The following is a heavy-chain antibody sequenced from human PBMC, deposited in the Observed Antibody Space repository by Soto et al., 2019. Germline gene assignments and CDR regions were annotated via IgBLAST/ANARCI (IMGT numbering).Heavy chain of an antibody. V-gene: IGHV3-11*01. CDR1: GFTFSDYY. J-gene: IGHJ1*01. CDR2: ISSSGSTI. D-gene: IGHD6-13*01. Sequence: GGSLRLSCAASGFTFSDYYMSWIRQAPGKGLEWVSYISSSGSTIYYADSVKGRFTISRDNAKNSLYLQMNSLRAEDTAVYYCARGPSIAAAGPSLRYFQHWGQGTLVTVSS. CDR3: ARGPSIAAAGPSLRYFQH.